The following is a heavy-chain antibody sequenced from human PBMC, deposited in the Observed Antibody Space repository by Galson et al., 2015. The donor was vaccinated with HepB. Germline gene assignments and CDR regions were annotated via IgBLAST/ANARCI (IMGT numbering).Heavy chain of an antibody. V-gene: IGHV3-30*04. J-gene: IGHJ1*01. CDR3: ARDKLGTLAGTGYFQH. D-gene: IGHD6-19*01. Sequence: SLRLSCAASGFTFSTYAMHWVRRAPGKGLEWVAVISYDGRNKYYVDSVKGRFTISRDNSKNTLYLQMNSLRAEDTAVYYCARDKLGTLAGTGYFQHWGQGTLVTVSS. CDR2: ISYDGRNK. CDR1: GFTFSTYA.